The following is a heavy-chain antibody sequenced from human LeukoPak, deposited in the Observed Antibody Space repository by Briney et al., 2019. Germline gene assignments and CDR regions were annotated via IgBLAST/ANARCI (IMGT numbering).Heavy chain of an antibody. D-gene: IGHD3-16*01. V-gene: IGHV3-7*04. CDR3: ARMSRYGLDY. CDR2: IKSDGSEK. Sequence: GSLRLSCAASGFTFSGYWMSWVRQAPGKGLEWLANIKSDGSEKYYVDSVKGRFTISRDNAKNSLYLQMNSLRPEDTAVYYCARMSRYGLDYWGQGTLVTVSS. CDR1: GFTFSGYW. J-gene: IGHJ4*02.